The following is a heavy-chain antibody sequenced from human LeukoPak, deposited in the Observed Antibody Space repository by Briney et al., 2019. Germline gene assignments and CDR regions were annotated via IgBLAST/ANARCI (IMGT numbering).Heavy chain of an antibody. V-gene: IGHV4-59*01. J-gene: IGHJ3*02. D-gene: IGHD6-13*01. CDR1: GGSISSYY. CDR2: IYYSGST. CDR3: ARDSPIAAAGFFHAFDI. Sequence: SETLSLTCTVSGGSISSYYWSWIRQPPGKGLEWIGYIYYSGSTNYNPSLKSRVTISVDTSKNQFSLKLSSVTAADTAVYYCARDSPIAAAGFFHAFDIWGQGTMVTVSS.